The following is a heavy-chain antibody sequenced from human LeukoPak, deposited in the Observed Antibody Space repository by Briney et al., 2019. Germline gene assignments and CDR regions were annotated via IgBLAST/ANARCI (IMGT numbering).Heavy chain of an antibody. CDR1: GGTFGSYA. V-gene: IGHV1-69*05. Sequence: GSSVKVSCKASGGTFGSYAISWVRQAPGQGLEWMGGIIPIFGTANYAQKFQGRVTITTDESTSTAYMELSSLRSEDTAVYYCARQSREQLVRYYCYYMDVWGKGTTVTVSS. J-gene: IGHJ6*03. CDR2: IIPIFGTA. D-gene: IGHD6-6*01. CDR3: ARQSREQLVRYYCYYMDV.